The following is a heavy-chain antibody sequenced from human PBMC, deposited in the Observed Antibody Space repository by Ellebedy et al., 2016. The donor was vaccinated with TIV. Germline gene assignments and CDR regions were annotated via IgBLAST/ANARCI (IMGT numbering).Heavy chain of an antibody. CDR2: ITRFHTT. CDR1: GFIFNSYS. CDR3: ARESQSSLAYSPLDV. D-gene: IGHD2-21*01. V-gene: IGHV3-69-1*01. Sequence: GESLKISXAATGFIFNSYSFCWVRQVPGKGLEWVSSITRFHTTFYADSVRGRFTVSRDNAKNSLYLRMSSLGPDDTALYFCARESQSSLAYSPLDVWGHGTTVTVSS. J-gene: IGHJ6*02.